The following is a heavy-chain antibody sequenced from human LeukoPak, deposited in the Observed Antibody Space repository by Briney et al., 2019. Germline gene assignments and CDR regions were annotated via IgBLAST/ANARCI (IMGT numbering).Heavy chain of an antibody. J-gene: IGHJ3*02. V-gene: IGHV3-30*18. D-gene: IGHD3-10*01. Sequence: GGSLRLSCAASGFTFSNYGMHWVRQAPGKGLEWVAVISYDGSNRYYADSVKGRFTISRDNSKNTLYLQMNSLRVEDTAVYYCAKGMVLPSRAYAFDIWGQGTMVTVSS. CDR2: ISYDGSNR. CDR1: GFTFSNYG. CDR3: AKGMVLPSRAYAFDI.